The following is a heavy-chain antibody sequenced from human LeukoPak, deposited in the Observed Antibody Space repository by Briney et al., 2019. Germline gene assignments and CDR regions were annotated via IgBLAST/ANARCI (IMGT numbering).Heavy chain of an antibody. D-gene: IGHD3-22*01. CDR1: GVSFNIYY. J-gene: IGHJ4*02. CDR2: SHGSGST. V-gene: IGHV4-4*07. CDR3: ARDGDYDSGVFDV. Sequence: PSETLSLSCTVSGVSFNIYYWSWLRQTPGKGLEWIGRSHGSGSTNYNPSLKNRVTISIDKSKKSLSLSLTSVTAADTALYFCARDGDYDSGVFDVWGQGTLVTVSS.